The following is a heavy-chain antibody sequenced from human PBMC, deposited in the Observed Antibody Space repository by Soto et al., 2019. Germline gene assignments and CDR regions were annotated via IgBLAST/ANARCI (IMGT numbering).Heavy chain of an antibody. J-gene: IGHJ4*02. CDR1: GFTFSSYG. CDR3: AKDIRWLQHFDY. CDR2: ISYDGSNK. Sequence: QVQLVESGGGVVQPGRSLRLSCAASGFTFSSYGMHWVRQAPGKGLEWVAVISYDGSNKYYADSVKGRFTISRDNSKNTLYRQMNSLRAEDTAVYYCAKDIRWLQHFDYWGQGTLVTVSS. V-gene: IGHV3-30*18. D-gene: IGHD5-12*01.